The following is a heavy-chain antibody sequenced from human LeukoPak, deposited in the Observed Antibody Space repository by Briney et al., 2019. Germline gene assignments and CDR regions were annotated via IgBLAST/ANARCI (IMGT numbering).Heavy chain of an antibody. CDR1: GYTFTSYD. D-gene: IGHD6-13*01. V-gene: IGHV1-8*03. Sequence: ASVKVSCKASGYTFTSYDINWVRQATGQGLEWMGWMNPNSGNTGYAQRFQGRVTITRDTSISTAYMELSSLRSEDTAVYYCARGKYSGSWTGDFDYWGQGTLVTVSS. J-gene: IGHJ4*02. CDR3: ARGKYSGSWTGDFDY. CDR2: MNPNSGNT.